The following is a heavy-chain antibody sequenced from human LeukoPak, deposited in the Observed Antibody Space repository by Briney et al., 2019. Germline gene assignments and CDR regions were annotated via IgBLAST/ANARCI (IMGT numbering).Heavy chain of an antibody. CDR1: GFTFSSYS. CDR3: ARDIDYYDTLGHAFDI. D-gene: IGHD3-22*01. CDR2: ISSSSSTI. V-gene: IGHV3-48*01. Sequence: GGSLRLSCAASGFTFSSYSMNWVRQAPGKGLEWVSYISSSSSTIYYADSVKGRFTISRDNAKNSLYLQMNSLRSDDTAVYYCARDIDYYDTLGHAFDIWGQGTMVTVSS. J-gene: IGHJ3*02.